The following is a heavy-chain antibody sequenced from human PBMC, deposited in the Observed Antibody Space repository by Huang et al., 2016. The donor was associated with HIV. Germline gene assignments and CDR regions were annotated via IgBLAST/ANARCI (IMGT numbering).Heavy chain of an antibody. V-gene: IGHV4-39*01. CDR1: DGSLKSGKYY. CDR2: IFDTGSA. CDR3: ARRRTHFTFDY. Sequence: QLHLPSGPGRLKPSDPLSLTCNVSDGSLKSGKYYWGWFRQSPGKGMEWIGSIFDTGSAHYNPSLESRVTICVDSSKSQLSVRLRSVTAADTAVYYCARRRTHFTFDYWGQGTLVTVSS. J-gene: IGHJ4*02.